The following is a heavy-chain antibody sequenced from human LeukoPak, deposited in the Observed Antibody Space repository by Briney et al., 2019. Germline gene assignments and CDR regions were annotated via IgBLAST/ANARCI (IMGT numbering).Heavy chain of an antibody. CDR3: ARGLLIAAGNWFDP. D-gene: IGHD6-13*01. CDR2: MFYSGST. J-gene: IGHJ5*02. CDR1: GGSISSYY. V-gene: IGHV4-59*12. Sequence: SETLSLTCTVSGGSISSYYWSWIRQPPGKGLEYIGYMFYSGSTNYNPSLKSRVAISVDKSKSQFSLKLSSVTAADTAVYYCARGLLIAAGNWFDPWGQGTLVTVSS.